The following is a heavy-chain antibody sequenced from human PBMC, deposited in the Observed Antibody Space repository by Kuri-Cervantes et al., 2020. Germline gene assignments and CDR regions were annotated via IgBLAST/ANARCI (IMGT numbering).Heavy chain of an antibody. CDR3: ARDKSTGWPLLDF. J-gene: IGHJ4*02. V-gene: IGHV3-7*01. D-gene: IGHD6-19*01. CDR1: GFTFSSYW. CDR2: IKQDGSEE. Sequence: GGSLRLSCAASGFTFSSYWMSWVRQAPGKGLEWVANIKQDGSEEFYVDSVKGRFTLSRDNAKNSLYLQMNSLRSEDTAVYYCARDKSTGWPLLDFWGQGTLVTVSS.